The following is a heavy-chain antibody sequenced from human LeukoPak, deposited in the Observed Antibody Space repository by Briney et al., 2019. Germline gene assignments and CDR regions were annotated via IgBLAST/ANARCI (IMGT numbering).Heavy chain of an antibody. CDR3: ARDPSQWLVRAEYFQH. Sequence: ASVKVSCKASGYTFTSYGISWVRQAPGQGLEWMGWISAYNGNTNYAQKLQGRVTMTTDTSTSTAYMELRSLRSDDTAVYYRARDPSQWLVRAEYFQHWGQGTLVTVSS. D-gene: IGHD6-19*01. CDR1: GYTFTSYG. V-gene: IGHV1-18*04. CDR2: ISAYNGNT. J-gene: IGHJ1*01.